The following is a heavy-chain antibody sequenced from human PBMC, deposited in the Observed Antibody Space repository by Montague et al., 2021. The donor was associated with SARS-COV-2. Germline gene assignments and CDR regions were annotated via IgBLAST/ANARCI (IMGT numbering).Heavy chain of an antibody. J-gene: IGHJ5*02. CDR2: LYGGDNS. CDR3: ARSIGGFDP. CDR1: GFTVSTNY. D-gene: IGHD3-16*01. V-gene: IGHV3-66*01. Sequence: SLRLSCAASGFTVSTNYVSLIRQAPGKGLEWVAVLYGGDNSNYTDSVKGRFTIYRDNSKNTLYLQMKSLRAEDTALYYCARSIGGFDPWGQGTLVTVSS.